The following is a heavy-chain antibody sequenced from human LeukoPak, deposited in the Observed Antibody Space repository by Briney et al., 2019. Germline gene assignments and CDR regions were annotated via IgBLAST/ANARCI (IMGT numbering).Heavy chain of an antibody. J-gene: IGHJ4*02. Sequence: GGSLRLSCAASGFTFSDYYMSWIRQAPGKGLEWVSYISSSSSYTNYADSVKGRFTISRDNAKNSLYLQMNSLRAEDTAVYYCAREKGREVVAATPGSSYFDYWGQGTLVTVSS. D-gene: IGHD2-15*01. CDR2: ISSSSSYT. V-gene: IGHV3-11*06. CDR3: AREKGREVVAATPGSSYFDY. CDR1: GFTFSDYY.